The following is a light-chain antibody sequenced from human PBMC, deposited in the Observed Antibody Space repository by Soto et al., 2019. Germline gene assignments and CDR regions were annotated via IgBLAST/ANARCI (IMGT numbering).Light chain of an antibody. V-gene: IGKV3-15*01. Sequence: EIVLTQSPATLSLSPGERTTLSCRASQSVSSNLAWYQQKHGQATRLILYGASTRATVIQARISGSGSGSDFTLTISSMQSEDFVVYSYQHYNNWHGTFGQGTKVEIK. CDR2: GAS. CDR1: QSVSSN. J-gene: IGKJ1*01. CDR3: QHYNNWHGT.